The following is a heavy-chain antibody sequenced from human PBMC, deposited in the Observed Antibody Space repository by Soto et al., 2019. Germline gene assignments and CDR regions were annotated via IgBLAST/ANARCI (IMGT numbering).Heavy chain of an antibody. CDR1: GFTFSGSA. V-gene: IGHV3-73*01. Sequence: GGSLRLSCAASGFTFSGSAMHWVRQASGKGLEWVGRIRSKANSYATAYAASVKGRFTISRDDSKNTAYLQMNSLKTEDTAVYYCTRREVPRYFVEYYYYMDVWGKGTTVTVSS. D-gene: IGHD3-9*01. CDR3: TRREVPRYFVEYYYYMDV. J-gene: IGHJ6*03. CDR2: IRSKANSYAT.